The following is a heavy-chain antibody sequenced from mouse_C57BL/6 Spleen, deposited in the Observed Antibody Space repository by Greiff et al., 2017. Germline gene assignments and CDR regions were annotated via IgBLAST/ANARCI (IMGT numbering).Heavy chain of an antibody. V-gene: IGHV5-9*01. CDR1: GFTFSSYT. CDR2: ISGGGGNT. D-gene: IGHD1-1*01. CDR3: ARCTTVVAPGYFDV. J-gene: IGHJ1*03. Sequence: EVQGVESGGGLVKPGGSLKLSCAASGFTFSSYTMSWVRQTPEKRLEWVATISGGGGNTYYPDSVKGRFTISRDNAKNTLYLQMSSLRSEDTALYYCARCTTVVAPGYFDVWGTGTTVTVSS.